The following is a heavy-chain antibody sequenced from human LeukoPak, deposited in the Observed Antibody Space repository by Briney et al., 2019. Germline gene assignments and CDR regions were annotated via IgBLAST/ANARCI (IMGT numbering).Heavy chain of an antibody. CDR3: TRDVSSSFDY. J-gene: IGHJ4*02. CDR1: GFTFSSSW. V-gene: IGHV3-33*08. CDR2: IWYDGSNK. Sequence: PGGSLRLSCVASGFTFSSSWMSWVRRAPGKGLEWVAVIWYDGSNKYYADSVKGRFTISRDNSKNTLYLEMNSLRAEDTAVYYCTRDVSSSFDYWGQGTLVTVSS. D-gene: IGHD6-13*01.